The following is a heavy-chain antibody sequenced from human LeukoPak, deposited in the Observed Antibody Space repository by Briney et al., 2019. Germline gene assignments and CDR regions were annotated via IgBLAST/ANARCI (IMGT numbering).Heavy chain of an antibody. D-gene: IGHD2-15*01. CDR3: ATVMPTLGYCSGGSCRQYYYMDV. V-gene: IGHV1-24*01. CDR1: GYTFTSYY. Sequence: ASVKVSCKASGYTFTSYYMHWVRQAPGKGLEWMGGFDPEDGETIYAQKFQGRVTMTEDTSTDTAYMELSSLRSEDTAVYYCATVMPTLGYCSGGSCRQYYYMDVWGKGTTVTVSS. J-gene: IGHJ6*03. CDR2: FDPEDGET.